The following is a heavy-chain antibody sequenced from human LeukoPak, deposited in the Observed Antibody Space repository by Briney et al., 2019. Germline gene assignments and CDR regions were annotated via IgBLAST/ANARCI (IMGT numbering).Heavy chain of an antibody. CDR1: GGSISSYY. CDR3: ARDVPKKAPYGVDV. J-gene: IGHJ6*02. CDR2: IYYSGST. V-gene: IGHV4-59*12. Sequence: SETLSLTCTVSGGSISSYYWSWIRQPPGKGLEWIGYIYYSGSTNYNPSLKSRVTISVDTSKNQFSLKLSSVTAADTAVYYCARDVPKKAPYGVDVWGQGTTVIVSS. D-gene: IGHD2-2*01.